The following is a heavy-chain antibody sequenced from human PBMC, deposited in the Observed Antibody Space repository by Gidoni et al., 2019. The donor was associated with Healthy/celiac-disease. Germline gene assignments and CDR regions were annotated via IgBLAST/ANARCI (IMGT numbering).Heavy chain of an antibody. CDR3: AKGEEFSAASWYFDL. J-gene: IGHJ2*01. CDR1: GFTFSSYA. CDR2: ISGSGGST. Sequence: EVQLLESGGGLVQPGGSLRLFCAASGFTFSSYAMSWVRQAPGKGLEWGSAISGSGGSTYYADSVKGRFTISRDNSKNTLYLQMNSLRAEDTAVYYCAKGEEFSAASWYFDLWGRGTLVTVSS. V-gene: IGHV3-23*01. D-gene: IGHD1-26*01.